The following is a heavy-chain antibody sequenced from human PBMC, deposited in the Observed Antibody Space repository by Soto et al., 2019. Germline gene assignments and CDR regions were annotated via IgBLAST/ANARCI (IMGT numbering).Heavy chain of an antibody. D-gene: IGHD4-17*01. V-gene: IGHV3-64D*06. CDR3: VKDTYGDTYFDY. CDR2: ISPNGGRT. Sequence: DVQVVASGGGLVQPGGSLRLSCSASGFIFSSYSMHWVRQAPGKGLEYVAGISPNGGRTYYADSVRGRFSISRDNSKNTLDLQMSSLRLEDTAIYYCVKDTYGDTYFDYWGQGTLVTVSS. J-gene: IGHJ4*02. CDR1: GFIFSSYS.